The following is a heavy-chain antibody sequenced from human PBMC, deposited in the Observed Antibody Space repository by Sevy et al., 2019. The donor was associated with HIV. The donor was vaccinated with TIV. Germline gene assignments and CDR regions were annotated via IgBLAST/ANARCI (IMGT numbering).Heavy chain of an antibody. CDR1: GFIVRSNY. V-gene: IGHV3-53*01. J-gene: IGHJ5*02. D-gene: IGHD3-16*01. CDR2: IYSSGGA. CDR3: ARGGGVTVDH. Sequence: GGPLRLSCAASGFIVRSNYMTWVRQAPGKGLEWVSVIYSSGGAYYADSVKGRFTISRDNSQNTLDLQMNSLRAEDTAVYYCARGGGVTVDHWGQGTLVTVSS.